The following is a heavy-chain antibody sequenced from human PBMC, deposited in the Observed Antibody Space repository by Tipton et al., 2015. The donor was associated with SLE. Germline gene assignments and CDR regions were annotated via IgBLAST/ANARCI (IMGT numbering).Heavy chain of an antibody. CDR3: ARGVGATTRWYFDY. V-gene: IGHV4-39*07. Sequence: TLSLTCTVSGGSISSSSYYWGWIRQPPGKGLEWIGSIYYSGSTYYNPSPKSRVTISVDTSKNQFSLKLSSVTAADTAVYYCARGVGATTRWYFDYWGQGTLVTVSS. J-gene: IGHJ4*02. D-gene: IGHD1-26*01. CDR2: IYYSGST. CDR1: GGSISSSSYY.